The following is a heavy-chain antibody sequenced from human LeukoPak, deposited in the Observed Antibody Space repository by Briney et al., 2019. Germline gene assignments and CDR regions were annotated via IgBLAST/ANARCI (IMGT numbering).Heavy chain of an antibody. CDR3: ATQGRYCRGGSCYAISWFDP. V-gene: IGHV3-48*02. Sequence: GGSLRLSCAASGFTFSSYSMNWVRQAPGKGLEWVSYISSSSSTIYYADSVKGRFTISRDNAKNSLYLQMNSLRDVDTAVYYCATQGRYCRGGSCYAISWFDPWGQGTLVTVSS. D-gene: IGHD2-15*01. J-gene: IGHJ5*02. CDR1: GFTFSSYS. CDR2: ISSSSSTI.